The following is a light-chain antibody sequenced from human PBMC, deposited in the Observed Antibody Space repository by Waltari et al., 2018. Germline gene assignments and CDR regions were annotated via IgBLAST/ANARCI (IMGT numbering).Light chain of an antibody. J-gene: IGLJ2*01. CDR1: VLAEKY. CDR3: HAAADNNWF. V-gene: IGLV3-27*01. CDR2: KDT. Sequence: YDLTQPFPVSVSPGQTATLTCSGDVLAEKYVRWLQQKPGQAPTLILYKDTERPSGIPERFSGSSSGSTVTLTIRGALLEDEADYHCHAAADNNWFFGGGTKLTVL.